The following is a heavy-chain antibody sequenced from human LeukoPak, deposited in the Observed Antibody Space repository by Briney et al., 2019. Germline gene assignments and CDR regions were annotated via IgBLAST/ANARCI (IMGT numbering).Heavy chain of an antibody. J-gene: IGHJ4*02. CDR1: GFTFSDYY. Sequence: PGGSLRLSCAASGFTFSDYYMTWIRQAPGKGLEWVSYISSSGSIIYYADSVKGRFIISRDNAKNSLYLQMNSLRAEDTAVYFCARVGYDSSGRFDYWGQGTLVTVSS. V-gene: IGHV3-11*04. CDR3: ARVGYDSSGRFDY. CDR2: ISSSGSII. D-gene: IGHD3-22*01.